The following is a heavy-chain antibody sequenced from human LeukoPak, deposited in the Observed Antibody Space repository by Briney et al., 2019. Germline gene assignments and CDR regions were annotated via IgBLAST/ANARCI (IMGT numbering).Heavy chain of an antibody. J-gene: IGHJ4*02. CDR3: ARNPGLWWGDFDY. CDR1: GGSISSGDYY. CDR2: IYYSGST. D-gene: IGHD2-21*01. V-gene: IGHV4-30-4*01. Sequence: SETLSLTCTVSGGSISSGDYYWSWIRQPPGMGLEWIGYIYYSGSTYYNPSLKSRVTISVDTSKNQFSLKLSSVTAADTAVYYCARNPGLWWGDFDYWGQGTLVTVSS.